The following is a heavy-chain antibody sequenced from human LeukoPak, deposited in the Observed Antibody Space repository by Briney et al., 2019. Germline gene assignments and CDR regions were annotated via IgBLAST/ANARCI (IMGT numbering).Heavy chain of an antibody. D-gene: IGHD4-17*01. Sequence: ASVKVSCKASGYTFTSYDINWVRQATGQGLEWMGWMNPNSGNTVYAQKFQGRVTMTRNTSISTAYMELSSLRSEDTAVYYCARGRLHDYGDYDNWGQGTLVTVSS. V-gene: IGHV1-8*01. CDR2: MNPNSGNT. CDR1: GYTFTSYD. CDR3: ARGRLHDYGDYDN. J-gene: IGHJ4*02.